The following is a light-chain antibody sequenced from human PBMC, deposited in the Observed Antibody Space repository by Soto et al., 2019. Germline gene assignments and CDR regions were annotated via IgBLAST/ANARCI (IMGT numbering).Light chain of an antibody. CDR1: PSVSNN. CDR2: GAS. Sequence: IVMTQSPASLSVSPGEGATLSCRDSPSVSNNLAWYRQKPGQAPRLLIYGASTRATGMPARFSGSGSGTDFTLTISSLLSEDFAVYSCQQYNNWLWGTLGQGT. V-gene: IGKV3-15*01. CDR3: QQYNNWLWGT. J-gene: IGKJ1*01.